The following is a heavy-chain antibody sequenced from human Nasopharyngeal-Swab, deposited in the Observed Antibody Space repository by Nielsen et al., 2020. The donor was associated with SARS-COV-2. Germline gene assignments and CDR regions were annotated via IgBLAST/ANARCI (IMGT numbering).Heavy chain of an antibody. CDR2: IKEDGSEK. CDR1: GFTFSSYW. D-gene: IGHD4-23*01. V-gene: IGHV3-7*03. Sequence: GESLKISCAASGFTFSSYWMSWVRQAPGKVLEWVANIKEDGSEKYYVDSVKGRFTISRDNAKNSLYLQMNSLRAEDTAVYYCAGGNSADYWGQGTLVTVSS. J-gene: IGHJ4*02. CDR3: AGGNSADY.